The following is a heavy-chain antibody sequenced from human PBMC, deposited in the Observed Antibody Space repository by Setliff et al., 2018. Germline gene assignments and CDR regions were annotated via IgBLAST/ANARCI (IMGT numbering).Heavy chain of an antibody. D-gene: IGHD1-26*01. CDR1: GYAFNRNG. CDR2: ISSSSGNT. Sequence: ASVKVSCKASGYAFNRNGMSWVRQAPGQGLEWMGWISSSSGNTNYAQKFQGRVTMTRDTSTSTFYMELRSLTSDDTAVYYCARDTNQWDTTYMDVWGKGTTGTSPQ. J-gene: IGHJ6*04. V-gene: IGHV1-18*01. CDR3: ARDTNQWDTTYMDV.